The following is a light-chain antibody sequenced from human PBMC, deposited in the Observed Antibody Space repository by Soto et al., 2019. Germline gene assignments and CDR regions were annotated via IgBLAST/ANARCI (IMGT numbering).Light chain of an antibody. J-gene: IGKJ2*01. CDR3: QQYRSSPPMYI. Sequence: ENVLTQSPGTLSLSPGERATLSCRASQSVTATYLAWYQQKPGQAPRLLIYGASSRATGIADRFSGSGSGTDFTLTISRLEPEDFAVDYCQQYRSSPPMYIFGQGTKLEIK. V-gene: IGKV3-20*01. CDR2: GAS. CDR1: QSVTATY.